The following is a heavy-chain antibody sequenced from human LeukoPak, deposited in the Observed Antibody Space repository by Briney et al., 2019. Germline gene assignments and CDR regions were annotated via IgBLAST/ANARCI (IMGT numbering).Heavy chain of an antibody. D-gene: IGHD4-17*01. CDR3: TRERSTVTFDY. J-gene: IGHJ4*02. CDR2: VYYNGLT. V-gene: IGHV4-59*11. Sequence: TSETLSLTCTVSGASISPHYWTWIRQAPGGGLEWIGYVYYNGLTSYNASLRSRLILSVDTARNQVSLKLTSVTAADTAVYYCTRERSTVTFDYWGQGTLVTVSS. CDR1: GASISPHY.